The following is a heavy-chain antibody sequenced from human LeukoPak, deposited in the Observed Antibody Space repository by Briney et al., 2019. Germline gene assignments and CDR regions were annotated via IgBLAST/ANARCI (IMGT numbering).Heavy chain of an antibody. CDR2: IYAGDSET. CDR3: ARYGYCSGGSCFFLGDY. Sequence: GESLKISCKGSGYSFNTYWIGWVRQMPGKGLEWMGLIYAGDSETRYSPSFQGQVTISADKSISTAYLQWSSLKASDTAMYYCARYGYCSGGSCFFLGDYWGQGTLVTVSS. D-gene: IGHD2-15*01. CDR1: GYSFNTYW. V-gene: IGHV5-51*01. J-gene: IGHJ4*02.